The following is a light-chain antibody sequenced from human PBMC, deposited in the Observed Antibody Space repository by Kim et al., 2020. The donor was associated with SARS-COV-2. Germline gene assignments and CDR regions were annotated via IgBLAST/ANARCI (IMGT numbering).Light chain of an antibody. J-gene: IGKJ1*01. V-gene: IGKV3D-15*01. CDR3: QQYYNWPRT. CDR1: QYISSN. CDR2: GAS. Sequence: VAPEERVALSCRASQYISSNLAWYQHKPGQAPRLLIHGASTRATGIPARFSGSGSGTDFTLTISSLQSEDFAVYYCQQYYNWPRTFGQGTKVEIK.